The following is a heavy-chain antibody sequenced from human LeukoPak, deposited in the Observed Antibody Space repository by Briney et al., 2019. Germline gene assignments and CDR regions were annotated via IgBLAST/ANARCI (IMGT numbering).Heavy chain of an antibody. CDR3: ARVDTVMAYYFDL. Sequence: GGSLRLSCAASGFTVSTNCMTWVRQAPGKGLEWVSTIYSGGTTYCTDSVMGRFTISRHNSRNTLYLQMNSLRAEDTAVYYCARVDTVMAYYFDLWGQGTLVTVSS. V-gene: IGHV3-53*04. J-gene: IGHJ4*02. CDR1: GFTVSTNC. D-gene: IGHD5-18*01. CDR2: IYSGGTT.